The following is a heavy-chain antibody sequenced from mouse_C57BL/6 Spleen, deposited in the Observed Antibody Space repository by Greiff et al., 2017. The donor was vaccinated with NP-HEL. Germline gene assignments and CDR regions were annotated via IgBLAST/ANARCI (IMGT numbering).Heavy chain of an antibody. V-gene: IGHV1-55*01. CDR3: ARKDYYGSSYVGWYFDV. Sequence: VKLQQPGAELVKPGASVKMSCKASGYTFTSYWITWVKQRPGQGLEWIGDIYPGSGSTNYNEKFKSKATLTVDTSSSTAYMQLSSLTSEDSAVYYCARKDYYGSSYVGWYFDVWGTGTTVTVSS. D-gene: IGHD1-1*01. CDR1: GYTFTSYW. J-gene: IGHJ1*03. CDR2: IYPGSGST.